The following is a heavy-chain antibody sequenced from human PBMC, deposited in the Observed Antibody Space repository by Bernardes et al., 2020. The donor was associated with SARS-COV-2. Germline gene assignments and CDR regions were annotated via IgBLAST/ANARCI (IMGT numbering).Heavy chain of an antibody. CDR1: GFSFSDYG. Sequence: GGSLRLSCAASGFSFSDYGMHWVRQAPGKGLEWVAVISYDGNNKYFADSVKGRFTISRDNSRDTLYLQMNSVRGEDSAVYFCAKDRCSTTSCYGFDFWGQGTLVTVSS. CDR3: AKDRCSTTSCYGFDF. D-gene: IGHD2-2*01. J-gene: IGHJ4*02. V-gene: IGHV3-30*18. CDR2: ISYDGNNK.